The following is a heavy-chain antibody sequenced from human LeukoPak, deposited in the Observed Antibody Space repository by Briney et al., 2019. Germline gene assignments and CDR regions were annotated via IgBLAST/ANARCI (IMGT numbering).Heavy chain of an antibody. D-gene: IGHD4-11*01. J-gene: IGHJ4*02. Sequence: SVKVSCKASGGTFSSYTISWVRQAPGQGLEWMGRIIPILGIANYAQKFQGRVTITADKSTSTAYMELSSLRSEDTAVYYCARDAALTVTMAYYWGQGTLLTVSS. CDR1: GGTFSSYT. CDR3: ARDAALTVTMAYY. V-gene: IGHV1-69*04. CDR2: IIPILGIA.